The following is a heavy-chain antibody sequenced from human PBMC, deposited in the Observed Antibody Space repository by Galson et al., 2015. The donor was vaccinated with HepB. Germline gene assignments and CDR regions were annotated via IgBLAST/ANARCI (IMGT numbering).Heavy chain of an antibody. D-gene: IGHD3-10*01. CDR1: GFTVSSNY. Sequence: SLRLSCAASGFTVSSNYMSWVRQAPGKGLEWVSVIYSGGSTYYADSVKSRFTISRHNSKNTLYLQMNSLRAEDTAVYYCARSRVGSGSYYLAYWGQGTLVTVSS. CDR3: ARSRVGSGSYYLAY. J-gene: IGHJ4*02. V-gene: IGHV3-53*04. CDR2: IYSGGST.